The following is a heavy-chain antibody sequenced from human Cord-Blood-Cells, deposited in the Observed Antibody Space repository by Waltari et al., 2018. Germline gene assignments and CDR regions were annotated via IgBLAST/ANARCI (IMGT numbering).Heavy chain of an antibody. CDR2: PYSGRST. V-gene: IGHV3-53*01. Sequence: EVQLVESGGGLIQPGGSLRLSCAASGFTVSSNYMSWVRPAPGKGLEWVSVPYSGRSTYYADSVKGRFTISRDNSKNTLYLQMNSLRAEDTAVYYCARELSLSFDYWGQGTLVTVSS. CDR3: ARELSLSFDY. CDR1: GFTVSSNY. J-gene: IGHJ4*02.